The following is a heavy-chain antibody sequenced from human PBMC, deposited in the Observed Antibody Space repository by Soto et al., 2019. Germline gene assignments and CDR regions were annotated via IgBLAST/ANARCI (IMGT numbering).Heavy chain of an antibody. CDR1: GYSFTSYA. CDR2: INAGNGNT. J-gene: IGHJ6*02. D-gene: IGHD2-2*01. CDR3: ARGVENIVVVLDVFGYYGMDV. V-gene: IGHV1-3*01. Sequence: ASVKVSCKASGYSFTSYAIYWVRQAPGQRLEWMGWINAGNGNTKYSQKLQGRVTFTGDTSASTAHMELWSLRSEDTGVYFCARGVENIVVVLDVFGYYGMDVWGQGTTVTVSS.